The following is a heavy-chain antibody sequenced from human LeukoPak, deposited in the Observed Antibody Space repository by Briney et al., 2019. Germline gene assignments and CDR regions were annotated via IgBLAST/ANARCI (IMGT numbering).Heavy chain of an antibody. CDR3: AKDGDYDSSGYYLHAFDI. CDR2: ISGDGGST. D-gene: IGHD3-22*01. Sequence: VGSLRLSCAASGFTFDDYAMHWVRQAPGKGLEWVSLISGDGGSTYYADSVKGRFTISRDNSKNSLYLQMNSLRTEDTALYYCAKDGDYDSSGYYLHAFDIWGQGTMVTVSS. V-gene: IGHV3-43*02. CDR1: GFTFDDYA. J-gene: IGHJ3*02.